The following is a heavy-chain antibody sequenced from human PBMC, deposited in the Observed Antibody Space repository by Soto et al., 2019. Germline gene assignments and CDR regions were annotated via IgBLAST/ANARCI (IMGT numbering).Heavy chain of an antibody. V-gene: IGHV3-66*01. CDR2: IYSRDIT. D-gene: IGHD1-1*01. Sequence: EVQVVESGGGLVQPGGSLRLSCAASGFTVNINYMSWVRQAPGKGLEWVSGIYSRDITYYTDSVKGRFTITRDNSKNTVYLQMKGLRVEDKAMDYCARGLLDFDPWGQGTLVTVSS. J-gene: IGHJ5*02. CDR3: ARGLLDFDP. CDR1: GFTVNINY.